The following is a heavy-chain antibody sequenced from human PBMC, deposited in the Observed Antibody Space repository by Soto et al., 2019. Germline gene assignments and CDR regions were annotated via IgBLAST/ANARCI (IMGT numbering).Heavy chain of an antibody. D-gene: IGHD3-10*02. Sequence: PSETLSLTCTVSGGSISSSSYYWGWIRQPPGKGLEWIGSIYYSGSTYYNPSLKSRVTISVDTSKNQFSLKLSSVTAAHTAVYYCARRGPMSNYYYGMDVWGQGTTVTVSS. CDR1: GGSISSSSYY. V-gene: IGHV4-39*01. J-gene: IGHJ6*02. CDR2: IYYSGST. CDR3: ARRGPMSNYYYGMDV.